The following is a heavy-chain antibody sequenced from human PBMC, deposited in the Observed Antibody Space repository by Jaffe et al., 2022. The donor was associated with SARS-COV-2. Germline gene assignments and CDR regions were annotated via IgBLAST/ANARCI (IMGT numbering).Heavy chain of an antibody. J-gene: IGHJ4*02. CDR3: ARDQGTGGAVAVHDFDF. Sequence: EVQLVESGGGLVQPGGSLRLSCAASGFTFSTYWMHWVRQAPGKGLVWVSRINNDGSTIYADSVKGRFTISRDNAKNTLYLQMNSLRAEDAAVYYCARDQGTGGAVAVHDFDFWGQGTLVTVSS. V-gene: IGHV3-74*01. CDR1: GFTFSTYW. D-gene: IGHD6-19*01. CDR2: INNDGST.